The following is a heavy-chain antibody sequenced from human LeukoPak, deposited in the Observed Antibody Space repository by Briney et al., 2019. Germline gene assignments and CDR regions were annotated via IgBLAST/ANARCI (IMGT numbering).Heavy chain of an antibody. CDR1: GFTFDDYA. CDR3: AKSSGGYGMDV. Sequence: PGGSLRLSCAASGFTFDDYAMHWVRQAPGKGLEWVSGISWNSGSIGYADSVKGRFTISRDNAKNSLYLQMNSLRAEDTALYYCAKSSGGYGMDVWGQGTTVTVSS. V-gene: IGHV3-9*01. D-gene: IGHD3-3*01. J-gene: IGHJ6*02. CDR2: ISWNSGSI.